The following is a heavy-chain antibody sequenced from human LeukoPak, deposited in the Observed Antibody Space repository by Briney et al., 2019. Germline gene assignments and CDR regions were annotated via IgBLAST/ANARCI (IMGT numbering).Heavy chain of an antibody. Sequence: PSQTLSLTCTVSGASISSGDYYWSWIRQPPGKGLEWIGSIYYSGSTFHYNPSLKSRVAISIDTSKNQFSLSLSSVTAATTAVYYFPSTNCSRSSCFGQNWFDPGGRGPLVTVSS. CDR3: PSTNCSRSSCFGQNWFDP. J-gene: IGHJ5*02. V-gene: IGHV4-30-4*08. CDR1: GASISSGDYY. CDR2: IYYSGST. D-gene: IGHD2-2*01.